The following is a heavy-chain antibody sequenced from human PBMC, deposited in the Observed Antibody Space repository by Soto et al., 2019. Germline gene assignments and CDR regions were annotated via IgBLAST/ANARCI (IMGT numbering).Heavy chain of an antibody. Sequence: QLQLQESGPRLVKPSETLSLTCSVSGGSISSSSYSWGWIRQPPGKGLEWIGTIYYSGSTPYNPSLRGRLSIAANTPNTQLPLRLSSVTAADTAVYYCGRQPGHCGSTTCFGYYSVDVWGQGATVTVS. CDR1: GGSISSSSYS. D-gene: IGHD2-2*01. V-gene: IGHV4-39*01. J-gene: IGHJ6*02. CDR3: GRQPGHCGSTTCFGYYSVDV. CDR2: IYYSGST.